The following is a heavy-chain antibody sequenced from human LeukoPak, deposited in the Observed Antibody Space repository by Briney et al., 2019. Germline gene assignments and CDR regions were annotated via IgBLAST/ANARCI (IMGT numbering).Heavy chain of an antibody. V-gene: IGHV3-74*01. CDR3: ARGTAITAGIDF. CDR2: TDTEGADT. Sequence: GGSLRLSCAASGFAFSNYWMFWVRQAPGKVLVWISQTDTEGADTTYGDPVKGRFTASRDNAKNTLYLQMNSLRVEDTAVYFCARGTAITAGIDFWGQGTLVTVSS. J-gene: IGHJ4*02. CDR1: GFAFSNYW. D-gene: IGHD6-19*01.